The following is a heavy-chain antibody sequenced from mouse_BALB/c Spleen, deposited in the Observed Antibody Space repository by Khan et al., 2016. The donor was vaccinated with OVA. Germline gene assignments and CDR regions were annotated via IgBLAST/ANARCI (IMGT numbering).Heavy chain of an antibody. D-gene: IGHD1-1*01. Sequence: VQLVESGGGLVRPGNSLKLSCVTSGFTFSYYRMHWLRQFPGKRLEWIAVITVKSDNSGANYAESVKGRFTISRDDSKSSVYLQMNRLREEDTASYYCSRGGYYYGTPIDYWGQGTTLTVSS. CDR1: GFTFSYYR. CDR3: SRGGYYYGTPIDY. CDR2: ITVKSDNSGA. V-gene: IGHV13-2*02. J-gene: IGHJ2*01.